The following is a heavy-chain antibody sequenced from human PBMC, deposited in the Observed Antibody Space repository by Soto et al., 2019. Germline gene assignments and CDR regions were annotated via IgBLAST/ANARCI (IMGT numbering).Heavy chain of an antibody. CDR1: GGTFSSYA. V-gene: IGHV1-69*13. Sequence: SVKVSCKASGGTFSSYAISWVRQAPGQGLEWMGGIIPIFGTANYAQKFQGRVTITADESTSTAYMELSSLRPEDTAVYYCARGRDGYNGDPFDIWGQGTMVTVSS. CDR3: ARGRDGYNGDPFDI. CDR2: IIPIFGTA. J-gene: IGHJ3*02. D-gene: IGHD5-12*01.